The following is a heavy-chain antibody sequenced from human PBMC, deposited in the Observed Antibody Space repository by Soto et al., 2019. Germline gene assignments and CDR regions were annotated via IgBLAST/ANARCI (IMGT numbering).Heavy chain of an antibody. Sequence: GGSQRLSSAASGFTFSDYYMSWIRQAPGKGLEWVSYYADSVKGQFTIARDNSKDTLYLQMDSLRVEDTAVYYCARDFSMVVVAPGYWGQGTLVTVSS. V-gene: IGHV3-11*06. CDR3: ARDFSMVVVAPGY. J-gene: IGHJ4*02. D-gene: IGHD3-22*01. CDR1: GFTFSDYY.